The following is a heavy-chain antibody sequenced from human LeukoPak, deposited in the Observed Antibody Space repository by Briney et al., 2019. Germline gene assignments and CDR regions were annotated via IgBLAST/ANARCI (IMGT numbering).Heavy chain of an antibody. D-gene: IGHD3-10*01. CDR2: IYSGGST. CDR3: ARDALYGSGSYCHY. Sequence: GGSLRLSCAASGFTFSSYWMSWLRQAPGKGLEGVTVIYSGGSTYYADSVKGRFTISRDNSKNTLYLQMNSLRAEDTAVYYCARDALYGSGSYCHYWGQGTLVTVSS. CDR1: GFTFSSYW. V-gene: IGHV3-53*01. J-gene: IGHJ4*02.